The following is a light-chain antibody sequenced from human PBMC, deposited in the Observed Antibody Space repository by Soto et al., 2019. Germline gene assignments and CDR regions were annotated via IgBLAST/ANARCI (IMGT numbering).Light chain of an antibody. Sequence: QSALTQPASVSGSPGQSITISCTGTSSDIGAYNFVSWYQQHPGQAPQLMIYDVSYRPSGISSRFSGSKSGNTASLTTSGLQAQDEADDYCSSYTGNIRVFGGGTQLAVL. V-gene: IGLV2-14*03. CDR3: SSYTGNIRV. J-gene: IGLJ2*01. CDR1: SSDIGAYNF. CDR2: DVS.